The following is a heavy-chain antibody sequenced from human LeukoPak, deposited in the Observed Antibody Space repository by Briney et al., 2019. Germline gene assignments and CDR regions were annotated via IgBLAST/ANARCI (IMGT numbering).Heavy chain of an antibody. J-gene: IGHJ5*02. CDR1: GYTFTSYY. CDR2: INPSGGSI. D-gene: IGHD3-22*01. V-gene: IGHV1-46*01. CDR3: ARGVVTMIVVVHNWFDP. Sequence: ASVKVSCKASGYTFTSYYMHWVRQAPGQGLEWMGIINPSGGSISYAQKFQGRVTMTRDTSTSTVYMELSSLRSEDTAVYYCARGVVTMIVVVHNWFDPWGQGTLVTVSS.